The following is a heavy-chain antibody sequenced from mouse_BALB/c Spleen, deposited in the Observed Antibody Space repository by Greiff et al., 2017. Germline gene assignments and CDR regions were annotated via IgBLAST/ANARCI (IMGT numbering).Heavy chain of an antibody. CDR2: ILPGSGST. V-gene: IGHV1-9*01. CDR3: ARRVILTGFDY. J-gene: IGHJ2*01. D-gene: IGHD4-1*01. CDR1: GYTFSSYW. Sequence: VQLHQSGAELMKPGASVKISCKATGYTFSSYWIEWVKQRPGHGLEWIEEILPGSGSTNYNEKFKGKATFTADTSSNTAYMQLSSLTSEDSAVYYCARRVILTGFDYWGQGTTLTVSS.